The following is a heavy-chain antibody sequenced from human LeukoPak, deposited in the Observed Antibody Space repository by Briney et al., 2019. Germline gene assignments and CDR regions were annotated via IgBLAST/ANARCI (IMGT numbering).Heavy chain of an antibody. J-gene: IGHJ4*02. V-gene: IGHV3-48*03. CDR1: GFTFSSYE. CDR2: ISGSGSTT. CDR3: AREREDCSSSSCYEEFDC. Sequence: PGGSLRLSCAASGFTFSSYEMIWIRQAPGKGLEWVSYISGSGSTTYYADSVRGRFTTSRDNAENSLYLQMNNLRAEDTAIYYCAREREDCSSSSCYEEFDCWGQGTLVTVSS. D-gene: IGHD2-2*01.